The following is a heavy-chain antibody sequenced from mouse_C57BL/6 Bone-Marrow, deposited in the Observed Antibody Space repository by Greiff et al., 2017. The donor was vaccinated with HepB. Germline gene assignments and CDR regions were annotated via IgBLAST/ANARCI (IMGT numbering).Heavy chain of an antibody. J-gene: IGHJ2*01. V-gene: IGHV5-16*01. CDR2: INYDGSST. Sequence: EVKLMESEGGLVQPGSSMKLSCTASGFTFSDYYMAWVRQVPEKGLEWVANINYDGSSTYYLDSLKSRFIISRDNAKNILYLQMSSLKSEDTATYYCARRSGSRGFDYWGQGTTLTVSS. CDR1: GFTFSDYY. CDR3: ARRSGSRGFDY. D-gene: IGHD1-1*02.